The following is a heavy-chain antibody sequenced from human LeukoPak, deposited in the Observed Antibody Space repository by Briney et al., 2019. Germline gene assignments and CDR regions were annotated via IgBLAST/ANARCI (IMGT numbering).Heavy chain of an antibody. Sequence: PGGSLRLSCAASGFTFGSYSMSWVRQAPGKGLEWVSSISGSGDNTYYADSVKGRFTISRDNDKNSLSLQMNSLRDEDTAVYYCARDRGYSNYYDYWGQGTLVTVSS. CDR1: GFTFGSYS. CDR3: ARDRGYSNYYDY. V-gene: IGHV3-23*01. J-gene: IGHJ4*02. CDR2: ISGSGDNT. D-gene: IGHD5-12*01.